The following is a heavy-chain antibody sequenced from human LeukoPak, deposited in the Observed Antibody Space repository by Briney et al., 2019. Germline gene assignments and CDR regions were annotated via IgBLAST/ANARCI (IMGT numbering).Heavy chain of an antibody. D-gene: IGHD3-10*01. J-gene: IGHJ5*02. V-gene: IGHV1-69*01. CDR2: IIPIFGTA. CDR1: GGTFSSYA. Sequence: ASVKVSCKASGGTFSSYAISWVRQAPGQGLEWMGGIIPIFGTANYAQTSQGRVTITADESTSTAYMELSSLRSEDPAVYYCARAPAMVRGVTPHNWFDPWGQGTLSPSPQ. CDR3: ARAPAMVRGVTPHNWFDP.